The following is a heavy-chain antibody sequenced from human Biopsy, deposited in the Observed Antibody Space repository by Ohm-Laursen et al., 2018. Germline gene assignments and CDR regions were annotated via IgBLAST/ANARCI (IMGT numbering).Heavy chain of an antibody. J-gene: IGHJ5*02. CDR1: GGSVSSNTNY. CDR3: ARHPTGFWFDP. CDR2: IFYSGII. Sequence: SETLSLTCTVSGGSVSSNTNYWAWIRQPPGKGLEWIGSIFYSGIIYYNPSLKSRASISVDTSKNQFSLNLNSVTAADTAVYYCARHPTGFWFDPWGQGTLVSVSS. V-gene: IGHV4-39*01.